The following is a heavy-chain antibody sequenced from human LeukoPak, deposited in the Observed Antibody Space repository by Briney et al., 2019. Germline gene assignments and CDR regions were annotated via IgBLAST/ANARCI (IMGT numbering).Heavy chain of an antibody. V-gene: IGHV3-74*01. Sequence: GGSLRLSCAASGFTFSSYWMHWVRQAPGKGLVWVSRINSDGSSTSYADSVKGRFTISRDNAKNTLFLQMNSLRAEDTAVYYCARGVDSGSPIDYWGQRTLVTVSS. D-gene: IGHD1-26*01. J-gene: IGHJ4*02. CDR3: ARGVDSGSPIDY. CDR2: INSDGSST. CDR1: GFTFSSYW.